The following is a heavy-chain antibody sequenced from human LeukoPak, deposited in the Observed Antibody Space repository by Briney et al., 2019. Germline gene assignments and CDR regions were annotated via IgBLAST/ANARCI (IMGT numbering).Heavy chain of an antibody. CDR1: GGTLSSYA. V-gene: IGHV1-69*04. CDR2: IVPILGIA. CDR3: AREVVDWNDVPCFDY. J-gene: IGHJ4*02. D-gene: IGHD1-1*01. Sequence: SVKVSCKASGGTLSSYAISWGRQAPGQGLEWRGRIVPILGIANYAQKFQGIVTITSDKSTSTAYMELSSLRSEDTAVYYCAREVVDWNDVPCFDYWGQGTLVTVSS.